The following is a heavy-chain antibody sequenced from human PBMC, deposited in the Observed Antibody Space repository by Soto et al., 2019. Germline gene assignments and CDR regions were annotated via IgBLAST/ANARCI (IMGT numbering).Heavy chain of an antibody. CDR2: ISAYNGNT. J-gene: IGHJ6*03. V-gene: IGHV1-18*01. Sequence: QVQLVQSGAEVKKPGASVKVSCKASGYTFTSYGISWVRQAPGQGLEWMGWISAYNGNTNYAQKIQGRVTMTTDTSTSTAYMELRSLRSDDTAVYYCARAVVAASDIYYYYYMDVWGKGTTVTVSS. CDR1: GYTFTSYG. D-gene: IGHD2-15*01. CDR3: ARAVVAASDIYYYYYMDV.